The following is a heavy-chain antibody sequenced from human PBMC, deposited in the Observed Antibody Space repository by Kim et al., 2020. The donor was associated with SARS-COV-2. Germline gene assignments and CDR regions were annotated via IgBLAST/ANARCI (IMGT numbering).Heavy chain of an antibody. Sequence: THYNPPLKSRVTISVDTSKNQFSLKLSSVTAADTAVYYCARESSGGRFDPWGQGTLVTVSS. CDR2: T. CDR3: ARESSGGRFDP. V-gene: IGHV4-59*01. J-gene: IGHJ5*02. D-gene: IGHD3-10*01.